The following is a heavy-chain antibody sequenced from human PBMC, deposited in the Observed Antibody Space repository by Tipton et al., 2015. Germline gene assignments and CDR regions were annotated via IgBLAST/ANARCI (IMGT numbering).Heavy chain of an antibody. CDR1: GFTFNNYW. CDR3: ARSRYTVTPDS. J-gene: IGHJ4*02. Sequence: LRLSCAASGFTFNNYWMHWVRQAPGKGLEWIGSFFHSGNTFHNPSLRSRVIISVDTSKNQFSLTVTSVTAADTAVYYCARSRYTVTPDSWGQGSLVTVSS. V-gene: IGHV4-38-2*01. CDR2: FFHSGNT. D-gene: IGHD4-17*01.